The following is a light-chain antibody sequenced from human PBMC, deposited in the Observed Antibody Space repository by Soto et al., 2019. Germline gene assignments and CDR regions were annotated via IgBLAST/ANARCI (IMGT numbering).Light chain of an antibody. CDR3: SSYTTSSALV. CDR1: SSDVGGYAY. V-gene: IGLV2-14*01. J-gene: IGLJ2*01. Sequence: QSALTQPASVSGSPGQSITIPCTGTSSDVGGYAYVSWYQQHPGKVPKLIIYEVIKRPSGVSHLFSGSKSGNTASLTISGLQTEDEADYYSSSYTTSSALVFGGGTKVTVL. CDR2: EVI.